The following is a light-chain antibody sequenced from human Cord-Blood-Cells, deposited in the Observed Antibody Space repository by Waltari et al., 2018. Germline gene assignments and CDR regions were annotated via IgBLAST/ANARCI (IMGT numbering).Light chain of an antibody. J-gene: IGLJ2*01. V-gene: IGLV1-40*01. CDR2: GNS. CDR3: QSYDSSLSGSV. Sequence: QSVLTQPPSVSGAPGQRVTIYCTGSSSNTGAGYDVHWYQQLPGTAPKLPIYGNSNRPSGVPDRFSGSKSGTSASLAIPGIQAEDEADYYCQSYDSSLSGSVFGGGTKLTVL. CDR1: SSNTGAGYD.